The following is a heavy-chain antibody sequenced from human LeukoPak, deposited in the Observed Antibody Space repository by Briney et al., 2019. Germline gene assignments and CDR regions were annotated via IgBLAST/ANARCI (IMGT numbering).Heavy chain of an antibody. V-gene: IGHV1-2*02. D-gene: IGHD3-10*01. CDR3: ARALGPPITGMVRVWIGADYYYYMDV. CDR2: INPNSGGT. CDR1: GYTFTGYY. J-gene: IGHJ6*03. Sequence: GASVKVSCKASGYTFTGYYMHWVRQAPGQGLEWMGWINPNSGGTNYAQKFQGRVTMTRDTSISTAYMELSRLRSDDTAVYYCARALGPPITGMVRVWIGADYYYYMDVWGKGTTVTVSS.